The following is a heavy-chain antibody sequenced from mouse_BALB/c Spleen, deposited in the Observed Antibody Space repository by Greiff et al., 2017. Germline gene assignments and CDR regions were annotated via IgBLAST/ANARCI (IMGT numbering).Heavy chain of an antibody. J-gene: IGHJ4*01. D-gene: IGHD2-3*01. CDR3: ARDGYHGAMDY. V-gene: IGHV1-7*01. CDR2: INPSTGYT. CDR1: GYTFTSYW. Sequence: QVQLKESGAELAKPGASVKMSCKASGYTFTSYWMHWVKQRPGQGLEWIGYINPSTGYTEYNQKFKDKATLTADKSSSTAYMQLSSLTSEDSAVYYCARDGYHGAMDYWGQGTSVTVSS.